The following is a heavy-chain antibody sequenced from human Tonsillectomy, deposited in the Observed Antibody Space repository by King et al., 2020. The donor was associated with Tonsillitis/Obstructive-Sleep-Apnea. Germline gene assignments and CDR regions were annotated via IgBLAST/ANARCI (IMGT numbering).Heavy chain of an antibody. CDR1: GGSFSGYY. V-gene: IGHV4-34*01. D-gene: IGHD2-2*01. Sequence: VQLQQWGAGLLKPSETLSLTCAVYGGSFSGYYWSWIRQPPGKGLEWIGEINHSRSTNYNPSLKSRVTTSLDTSKNQFSLKLSSVTAADTAVYYCAGGRRGYCSSTSCYAAPWFDPWGQGTLVTVSS. CDR2: INHSRST. J-gene: IGHJ5*02. CDR3: AGGRRGYCSSTSCYAAPWFDP.